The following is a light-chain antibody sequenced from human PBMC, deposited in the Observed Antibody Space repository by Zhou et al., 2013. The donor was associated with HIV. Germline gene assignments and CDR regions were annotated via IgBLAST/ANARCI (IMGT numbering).Light chain of an antibody. CDR3: HQYGYSSTLT. V-gene: IGKV3-20*01. CDR2: NAS. Sequence: EIVLTQSPATLSVSPGERATLSCRATQSINTWVAWYQQKPGQAPRVLIYNASTRATGIPDRISGGGSGTDFALTISRLEPEDFAVYYCHQYGYSSTLTFGGGTKVEIK. CDR1: QSINTW. J-gene: IGKJ4*01.